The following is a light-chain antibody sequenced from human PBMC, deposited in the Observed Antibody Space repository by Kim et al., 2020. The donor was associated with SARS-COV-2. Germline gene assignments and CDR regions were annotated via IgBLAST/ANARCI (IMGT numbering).Light chain of an antibody. CDR3: ATWDDSLSGPV. CDR1: NYHIGTNY. Sequence: GLGVTISCSTSNYHIGTNYVSWYQQFPGTAPKLLIYRNSHRPSGVPDRFSGSKSGTSASLAITGLRSEDEADYYCATWDDSLSGPVFGGGTQLTVL. CDR2: RNS. V-gene: IGLV1-47*01. J-gene: IGLJ3*02.